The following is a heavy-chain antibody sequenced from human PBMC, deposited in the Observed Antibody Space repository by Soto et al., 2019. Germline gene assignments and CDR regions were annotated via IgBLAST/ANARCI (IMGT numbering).Heavy chain of an antibody. V-gene: IGHV4-34*01. J-gene: IGHJ6*02. CDR1: GGSFSGYY. CDR2: INHSGST. Sequence: SETLSLTCAVYGGSFSGYYWSWIRRPPGKGLEWIGEINHSGSTNYNPSLKSRVTISVDTSKNQFSLKLSSVTAADTAVYYCARRSWLDYYYYGMDVWGQGTTVTVSS. D-gene: IGHD2-15*01. CDR3: ARRSWLDYYYYGMDV.